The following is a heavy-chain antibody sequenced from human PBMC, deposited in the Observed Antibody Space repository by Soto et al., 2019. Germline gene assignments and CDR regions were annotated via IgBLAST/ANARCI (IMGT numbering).Heavy chain of an antibody. CDR1: GFTVSSNY. J-gene: IGHJ3*02. CDR3: ARLYSGYDHDAFDI. V-gene: IGHV3-53*04. D-gene: IGHD5-12*01. Sequence: GGSLRLSCAASGFTVSSNYMSWVRQAPGKGLEWVSVIYSGGSTYYADSVKGRFTISRHNSKNTLYLQMNSLRAEDTAVYYCARLYSGYDHDAFDIWGQGTMVTVSS. CDR2: IYSGGST.